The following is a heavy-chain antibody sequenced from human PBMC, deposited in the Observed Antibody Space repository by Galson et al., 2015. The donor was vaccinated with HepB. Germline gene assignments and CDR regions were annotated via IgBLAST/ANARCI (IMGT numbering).Heavy chain of an antibody. J-gene: IGHJ5*02. CDR2: INPSGGST. V-gene: IGHV1-46*01. CDR3: ARDSAVADYLDP. CDR1: GYTFTSYY. Sequence: SVKVSCKASGYTFTSYYMHWVRQAPGRGLEWMGIINPSGGSTSYAQKFQGRVTMTRDTSTSTVYMELSSLRSEDTAVYYCARDSAVADYLDPWGQGTLVTVSS. D-gene: IGHD6-19*01.